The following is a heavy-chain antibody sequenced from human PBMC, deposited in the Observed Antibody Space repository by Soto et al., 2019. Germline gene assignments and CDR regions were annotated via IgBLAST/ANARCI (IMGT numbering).Heavy chain of an antibody. CDR2: IIPIFGTA. Sequence: SVKVSCKASGGTFSSYAISWVRQAPGQGLEWMGGIIPIFGTANYAQKFQGRVTITADESTSTAYMELSSLRSEDTAVYYCARPSLRQQLARPYSMDVWGQGTTVTVSS. J-gene: IGHJ6*02. CDR3: ARPSLRQQLARPYSMDV. D-gene: IGHD6-13*01. CDR1: GGTFSSYA. V-gene: IGHV1-69*13.